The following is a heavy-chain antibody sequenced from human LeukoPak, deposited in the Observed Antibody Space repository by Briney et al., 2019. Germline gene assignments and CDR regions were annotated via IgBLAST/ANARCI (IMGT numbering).Heavy chain of an antibody. J-gene: IGHJ4*02. Sequence: SETLSLTCTVSGYSITSAYYWGWIRQPPGKGLEWIGSFFLKGSTYYNPSLKSRVTISVDTSKNQFSLTLCSVTAADTAVYYCARVARCTSCFDVDYWGQGTLVTVSS. D-gene: IGHD2-2*01. CDR2: FFLKGST. CDR3: ARVARCTSCFDVDY. CDR1: GYSITSAYY. V-gene: IGHV4-38-2*02.